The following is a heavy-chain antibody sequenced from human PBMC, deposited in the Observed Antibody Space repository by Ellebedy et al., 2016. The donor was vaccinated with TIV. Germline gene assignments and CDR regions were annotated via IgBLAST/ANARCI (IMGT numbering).Heavy chain of an antibody. CDR2: IVVGSGNT. V-gene: IGHV1-58*02. CDR3: AAVFPEYYDILTGYYVSGGGSG. J-gene: IGHJ4*02. Sequence: SVKVSCKASGFNFTSSAMQWVRQARGQRLEWIGWIVVGSGNTNYAQKFQERVTITTDMSTSTAYMELSSLRSEDTAVYYCAAVFPEYYDILTGYYVSGGGSGWGQGTLVTVSS. CDR1: GFNFTSSA. D-gene: IGHD3-9*01.